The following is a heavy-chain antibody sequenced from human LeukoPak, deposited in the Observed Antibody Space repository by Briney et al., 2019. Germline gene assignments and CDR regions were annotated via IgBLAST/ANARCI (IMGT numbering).Heavy chain of an antibody. CDR1: GFTFSSYA. CDR3: ARGGYDSSGYYPLPY. CDR2: ISGSGGST. J-gene: IGHJ4*02. D-gene: IGHD3-22*01. V-gene: IGHV3-23*01. Sequence: GGSLRLSCAASGFTFSSYAMSWVRQAPGKGLEWVSAISGSGGSTYYADSVKGRFTISRDNSKNTLYLQMNSLRAEDTAVYYCARGGYDSSGYYPLPYWGQGTLVTVSS.